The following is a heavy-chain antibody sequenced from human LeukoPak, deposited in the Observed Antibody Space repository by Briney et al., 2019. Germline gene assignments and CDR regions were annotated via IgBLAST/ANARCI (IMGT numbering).Heavy chain of an antibody. CDR2: IYYSGST. D-gene: IGHD6-19*01. J-gene: IGHJ4*02. Sequence: SETLSLTCTVSGGSISSGDYYWSWIRQPPGKGLEWIGYIYYSGSTYYNPSLKSRVTISVDTSKNQFSLKLSSLTAADTAVYYCARDRSGWYDYWGQGTLVTVSS. CDR1: GGSISSGDYY. CDR3: ARDRSGWYDY. V-gene: IGHV4-30-4*08.